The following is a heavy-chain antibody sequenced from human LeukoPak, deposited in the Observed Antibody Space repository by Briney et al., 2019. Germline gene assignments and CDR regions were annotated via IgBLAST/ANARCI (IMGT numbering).Heavy chain of an antibody. CDR2: IYYTGST. Sequence: SETLSLTCTVSGASMSSHYWTWIRQDPGTGLEWIGNIYYTGSTSYNPALESRVTISLDTSNNQFSLRLTSVTAADTAVYYCAKEGGPARPGLDSWGQGTLVTVSS. D-gene: IGHD6-6*01. CDR1: GASMSSHY. V-gene: IGHV4-59*11. CDR3: AKEGGPARPGLDS. J-gene: IGHJ4*02.